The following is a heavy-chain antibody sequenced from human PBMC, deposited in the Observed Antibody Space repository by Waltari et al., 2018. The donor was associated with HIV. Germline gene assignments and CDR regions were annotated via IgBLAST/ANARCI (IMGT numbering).Heavy chain of an antibody. V-gene: IGHV3-21*01. J-gene: IGHJ4*02. CDR1: GFTFSSYS. CDR3: ARARRLLWFGEYQTNSLDY. CDR2: ISSSSSYI. D-gene: IGHD3-10*01. Sequence: EVQLVESGGGLVKPGGSLRLSCAASGFTFSSYSMNWVRQAPGKGLEWVSSISSSSSYIYYADSVKRRFTISRDNAKNSLYLQMNSLRAEDTAVYYCARARRLLWFGEYQTNSLDYWGQGSLVTVSS.